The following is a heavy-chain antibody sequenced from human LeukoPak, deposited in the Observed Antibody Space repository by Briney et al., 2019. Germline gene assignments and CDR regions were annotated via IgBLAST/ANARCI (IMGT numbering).Heavy chain of an antibody. V-gene: IGHV3-74*01. J-gene: IGHJ5*01. CDR3: ARDAGTLEAGISDLSLNWFDS. D-gene: IGHD1-1*01. CDR1: GFTFSSYA. Sequence: GRSLRLSCAASGFTFSSYAIHWVRQAPGKGLVWVSRISTDGSATTYADSVKGRFTISRDNDKNTLYLQMTSLSGDDTALYYCARDAGTLEAGISDLSLNWFDSWGQGTLVTVSS. CDR2: ISTDGSAT.